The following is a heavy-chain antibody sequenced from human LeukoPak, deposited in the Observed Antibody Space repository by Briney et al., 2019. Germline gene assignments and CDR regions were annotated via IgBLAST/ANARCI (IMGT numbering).Heavy chain of an antibody. CDR3: ARDIQAYCSSTSCHPYYFDY. Sequence: GGSLRLSCAASGFTFSSYSMNWVRQVPGKGLEWVSSISSSSSYIYYADSVKGRFTISRDNAKNSLYLQMNSLRAEDTAVYYCARDIQAYCSSTSCHPYYFDYWGQGTLVTVSS. J-gene: IGHJ4*02. CDR1: GFTFSSYS. D-gene: IGHD2-2*01. V-gene: IGHV3-21*01. CDR2: ISSSSSYI.